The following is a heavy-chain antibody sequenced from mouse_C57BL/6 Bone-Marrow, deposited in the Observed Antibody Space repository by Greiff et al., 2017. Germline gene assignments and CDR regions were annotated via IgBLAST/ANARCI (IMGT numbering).Heavy chain of an antibody. CDR3: AREGDYYGSSACDY. CDR2: INYDGSST. Sequence: EVKLEESEGGLVQPGSSMKLSCTASGFTFSDYYMAWVRQVPEKGLEWVANINYDGSSTYYLDSLKIRFIISRDNAENILYLQMSSLKSEDTATYYCAREGDYYGSSACDYWGQGTTLTVSS. D-gene: IGHD1-1*01. CDR1: GFTFSDYY. J-gene: IGHJ2*01. V-gene: IGHV5-16*01.